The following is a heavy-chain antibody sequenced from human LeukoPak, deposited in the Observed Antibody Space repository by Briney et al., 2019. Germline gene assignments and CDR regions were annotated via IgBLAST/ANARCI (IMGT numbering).Heavy chain of an antibody. CDR2: INTDGSST. CDR1: GFIFSSYW. V-gene: IGHV3-74*01. D-gene: IGHD2-15*01. J-gene: IGHJ1*01. Sequence: PGGSLRLSCAASGFIFSSYWMHWVRQAPGKGLVWVSRINTDGSSTSYADSVKGRFTISRDNAKNTLYLQMNSLRAEDTAVYYCAQPDCSGRSCIAEYFQHWGQGTLVTVSS. CDR3: AQPDCSGRSCIAEYFQH.